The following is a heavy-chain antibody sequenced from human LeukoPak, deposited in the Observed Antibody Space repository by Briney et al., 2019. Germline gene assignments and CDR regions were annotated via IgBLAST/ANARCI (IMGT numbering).Heavy chain of an antibody. CDR3: AKDPPTVMANAFHI. J-gene: IGHJ3*02. V-gene: IGHV3-23*01. D-gene: IGHD5-18*01. Sequence: GGSLRLSCAASGFTFSSYGMSWVRQAPGRGLEWVSSISGSGGTTYYADSVKGRFTISRDNSKNTLYLQMNSLRADDTAVYSCAKDPPTVMANAFHIWGQGTMVTVS. CDR1: GFTFSSYG. CDR2: ISGSGGTT.